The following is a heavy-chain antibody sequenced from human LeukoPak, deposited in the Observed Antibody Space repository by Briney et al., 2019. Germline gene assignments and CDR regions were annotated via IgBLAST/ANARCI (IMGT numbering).Heavy chain of an antibody. V-gene: IGHV4-39*01. J-gene: IGHJ3*02. CDR2: MYYIGST. CDR3: ARHRGYYGGTSGYAFDI. D-gene: IGHD4-23*01. Sequence: SETLSLTCTVSGGSISSTISYWGWIRQPPGKGLEWFGSMYYIGSTYYNPSLNSRVTITVDTSKNQFSLKLSSVPAADTAVFYGARHRGYYGGTSGYAFDIWGQGTMVTVSS. CDR1: GGSISSTISY.